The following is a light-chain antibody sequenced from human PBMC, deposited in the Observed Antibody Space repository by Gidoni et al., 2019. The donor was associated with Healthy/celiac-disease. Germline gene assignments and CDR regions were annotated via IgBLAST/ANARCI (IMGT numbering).Light chain of an antibody. Sequence: DIQMTQSPSSLSASVGDGVTSTCRASQSISSYLNWYQQKPGKAPKLLIYAASSLQSGVPSRFSGSGSGTDFTLTISSLQPEDFATYYCQQSYSTPLTFGGGTKVEIK. V-gene: IGKV1-39*01. CDR3: QQSYSTPLT. CDR2: AAS. CDR1: QSISSY. J-gene: IGKJ4*01.